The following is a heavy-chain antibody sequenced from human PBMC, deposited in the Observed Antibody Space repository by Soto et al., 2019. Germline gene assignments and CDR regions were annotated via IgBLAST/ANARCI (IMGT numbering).Heavy chain of an antibody. J-gene: IGHJ5*02. CDR1: GGPISSYY. V-gene: IGHV4-59*01. CDR3: ARWAARTGYYKFLNWFDP. Sequence: SETLSLTCTVSGGPISSYYWSWIRQPPGKGLEWIGYIYYSGSTNYNPSLKSRVTISVDTSKNQFSLKLSSVTAADTAVYYCARWAARTGYYKFLNWFDPWGQGTLVTVSS. CDR2: IYYSGST. D-gene: IGHD3-9*01.